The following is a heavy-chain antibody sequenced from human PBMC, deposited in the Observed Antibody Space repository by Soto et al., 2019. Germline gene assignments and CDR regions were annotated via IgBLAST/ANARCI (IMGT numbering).Heavy chain of an antibody. CDR1: GGSISSYY. D-gene: IGHD5-12*01. Sequence: SETLSLTCTVSGGSISSYYWSWIRQPPGKGLEWIGYIYYSGSTNYNPSLKSRVTISVDTSKNQFSLKLSSVTAADTAVYYCARLGDGYKPDDYWGQGTLVTVS. CDR2: IYYSGST. J-gene: IGHJ4*02. V-gene: IGHV4-59*01. CDR3: ARLGDGYKPDDY.